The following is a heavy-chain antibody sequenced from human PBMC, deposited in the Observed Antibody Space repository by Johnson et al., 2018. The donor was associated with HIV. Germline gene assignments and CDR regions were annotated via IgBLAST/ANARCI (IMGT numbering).Heavy chain of an antibody. CDR1: GSSLSDYY. CDR2: VSGSSTGN. CDR3: ARDFVGGVPQVAFDI. V-gene: IGHV3-11*06. J-gene: IGHJ3*02. Sequence: QVQLVESGVALVNPAASLRFSLAAFGSSLSDYYLILILYPPGEGLHLVSYVSGSSTGNYYADPVKGRFTISRDNSKNTLYLQMNSLRAEDTAVYYCARDFVGGVPQVAFDIWGQGTMVTVS. D-gene: IGHD1-1*01.